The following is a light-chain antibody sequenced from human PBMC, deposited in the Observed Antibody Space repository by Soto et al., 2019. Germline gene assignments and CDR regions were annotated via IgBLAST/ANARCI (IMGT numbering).Light chain of an antibody. J-gene: IGLJ1*01. Sequence: QSVLTQPRSVSGSPGQSVTISCTGTRSDVGGYNYVSWYQQHPGKAPKLMIYDVSKRPSGVPDRFSGSKSGNTASLTISGLKAEDEADYYCCSYAGRYSRAFGPGTKVTV. CDR3: CSYAGRYSRA. CDR2: DVS. V-gene: IGLV2-11*01. CDR1: RSDVGGYNY.